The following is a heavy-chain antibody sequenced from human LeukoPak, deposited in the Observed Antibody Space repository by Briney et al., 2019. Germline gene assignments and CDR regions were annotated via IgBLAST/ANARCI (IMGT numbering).Heavy chain of an antibody. Sequence: PGGSLRLSCAASGFTFSSYAMSWVRQAPGKGLEWLSAISGSGGSTYYADSVKGRFTISRDNSKNTLYLQMNSLRAEDTAVYYCAKEDVYSSSWYEGDYFDYWGQGTLVTVSS. CDR3: AKEDVYSSSWYEGDYFDY. CDR1: GFTFSSYA. CDR2: ISGSGGST. D-gene: IGHD6-13*01. J-gene: IGHJ4*02. V-gene: IGHV3-23*01.